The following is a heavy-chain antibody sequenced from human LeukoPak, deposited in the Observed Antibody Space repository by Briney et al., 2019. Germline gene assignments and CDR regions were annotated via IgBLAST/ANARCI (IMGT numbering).Heavy chain of an antibody. Sequence: ASVKVSCKASGGTFSSYAISWVRQAPGQGLEWMGRIIPILGIANYAQKFQGRVTITADKSTSTAYMELSSLRSEDTAVYYCAREEAYCGGDCYSPFDYWGQGTLVTVSS. CDR1: GGTFSSYA. CDR3: AREEAYCGGDCYSPFDY. J-gene: IGHJ4*02. D-gene: IGHD2-21*02. V-gene: IGHV1-69*04. CDR2: IIPILGIA.